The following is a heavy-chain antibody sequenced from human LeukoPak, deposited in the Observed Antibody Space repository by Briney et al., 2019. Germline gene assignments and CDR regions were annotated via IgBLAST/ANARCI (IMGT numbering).Heavy chain of an antibody. V-gene: IGHV3-30*02. CDR3: AKDLKGYCSSTSCQADY. CDR2: IRYDGSNK. CDR1: GFTFSSYG. D-gene: IGHD2-2*01. Sequence: PGGSLRLSCAASGFTFSSYGVHWVRQAPGKGLEWVAFIRYDGSNKYYADSVKGRFTISRDNSKNTLYLQMNSLRAEDTAVYYCAKDLKGYCSSTSCQADYWGQGTLVTVSS. J-gene: IGHJ4*02.